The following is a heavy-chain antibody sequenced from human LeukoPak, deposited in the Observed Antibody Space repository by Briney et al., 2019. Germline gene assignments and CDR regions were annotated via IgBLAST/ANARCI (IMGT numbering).Heavy chain of an antibody. CDR2: IYSGGST. Sequence: GGSLRLSCAASGFTVSSNYMSWVRQAPGKGLEWASVIYSGGSTYYADSVKGRFTISRDNSKNTLYLQMNSLRAEDTAMYYCASLMGDKTIFEYWGQGTLVTVSS. CDR1: GFTVSSNY. V-gene: IGHV3-53*01. D-gene: IGHD2-8*01. CDR3: ASLMGDKTIFEY. J-gene: IGHJ4*02.